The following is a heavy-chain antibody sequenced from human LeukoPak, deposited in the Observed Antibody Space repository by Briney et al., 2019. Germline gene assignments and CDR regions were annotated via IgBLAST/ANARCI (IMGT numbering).Heavy chain of an antibody. CDR1: GGSITSHS. D-gene: IGHD3-9*01. CDR3: ARHGNIYRTYDIREVPGWFDP. J-gene: IGHJ5*02. V-gene: IGHV4-59*08. CDR2: SYYSGST. Sequence: SETLSLTCNVSGGSITSHSWNWIRQSPGKGLEWIGYSYYSGSTNYNPSLKSRVTISLDTSKNQFSLKLSSVTAADTAVYYCARHGNIYRTYDIREVPGWFDPWGQGTLVTVSS.